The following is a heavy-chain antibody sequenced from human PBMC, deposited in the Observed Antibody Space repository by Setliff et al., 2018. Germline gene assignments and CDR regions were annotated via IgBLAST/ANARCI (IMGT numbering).Heavy chain of an antibody. CDR3: SRDLQGSGDYVVDY. J-gene: IGHJ4*02. Sequence: GGSLRLSCAASGFTFSSYEMNWVRQAPGKGLEWVSYISSSGSTIYYADSVEGRFTISRDNAKDSLYLQMNSLRAEDTAVYYCSRDLQGSGDYVVDYWGQGTLVTVSS. CDR2: ISSSGSTI. D-gene: IGHD4-17*01. V-gene: IGHV3-48*03. CDR1: GFTFSSYE.